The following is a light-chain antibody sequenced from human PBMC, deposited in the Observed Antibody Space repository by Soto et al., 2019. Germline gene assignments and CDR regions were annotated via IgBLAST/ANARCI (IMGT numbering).Light chain of an antibody. CDR3: QQSYRTPPLT. CDR2: AAS. V-gene: IGKV1-39*01. CDR1: QSISSY. Sequence: DIQMTQSPSSLSASVGDRVTITCRASQSISSYLNWYQQKPGKAPKLLIYAASSLQSGVPSRFSGRGSGTDFTLTISSLQPEDFATYYCQQSYRTPPLTFGGGTKVEIK. J-gene: IGKJ4*01.